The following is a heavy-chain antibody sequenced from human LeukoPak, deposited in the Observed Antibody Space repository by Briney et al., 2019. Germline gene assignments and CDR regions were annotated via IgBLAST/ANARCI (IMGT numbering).Heavy chain of an antibody. CDR1: GYTFTSYA. J-gene: IGHJ6*02. D-gene: IGHD3-3*01. CDR3: ARDPRITIFGVVIYYYYGMVV. Sequence: ASVKVSCKASGYTFTSYAMNWVRQAPGQGLEWMGWINTNTGNPTYAQGFTGRFVFSLDTSVSTAYLQISSLKAEDTAVYYCARDPRITIFGVVIYYYYGMVVWGQGTTVTVSS. V-gene: IGHV7-4-1*02. CDR2: INTNTGNP.